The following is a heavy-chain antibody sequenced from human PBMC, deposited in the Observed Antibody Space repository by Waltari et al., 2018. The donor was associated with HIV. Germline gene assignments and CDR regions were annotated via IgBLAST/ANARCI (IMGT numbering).Heavy chain of an antibody. CDR3: ARFPGVPAANINWLDP. D-gene: IGHD2-2*01. V-gene: IGHV4-59*01. CDR2: ISYSGRT. J-gene: IGHJ5*02. Sequence: QVQLQESGPGLVKPSETLSLTCTVSGASISSYYWSWIRQPPGKGLEWIAYISYSGRTNYNPSLKSRLTISLDTSKNQFSLKLSSVTAADTAVYYCARFPGVPAANINWLDPWGQGTLVTVSS. CDR1: GASISSYY.